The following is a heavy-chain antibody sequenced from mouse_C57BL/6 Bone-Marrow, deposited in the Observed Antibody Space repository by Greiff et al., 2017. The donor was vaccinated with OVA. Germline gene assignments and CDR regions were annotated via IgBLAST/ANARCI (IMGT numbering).Heavy chain of an antibody. CDR1: GYAFTNYL. CDR3: ARWGPSPFAY. D-gene: IGHD3-3*01. Sequence: QVQLQQSGAELVRPGTSVKVSCKASGYAFTNYLIEWVKQRPGQGLEWIGVINPGSGGTNYNEKFKGKVTLTADKSSSTAYMQLSSLTSEDSAVYFCARWGPSPFAYWGQGTLVTVSA. V-gene: IGHV1-54*01. J-gene: IGHJ3*01. CDR2: INPGSGGT.